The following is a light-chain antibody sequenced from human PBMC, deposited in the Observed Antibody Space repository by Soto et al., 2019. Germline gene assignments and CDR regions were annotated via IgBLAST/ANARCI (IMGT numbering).Light chain of an antibody. CDR2: DDN. Sequence: SYELTQPPSVSVAPGHTARISCGGNNFGSKIVHWYQQKPGQAPVLVVYDDNDRPSGIPDRFSGSNSGNTATLTISRVEAGDEADYYCQVWDSSSDHLVFGGGTKLTVL. CDR3: QVWDSSSDHLV. CDR1: NFGSKI. J-gene: IGLJ2*01. V-gene: IGLV3-21*02.